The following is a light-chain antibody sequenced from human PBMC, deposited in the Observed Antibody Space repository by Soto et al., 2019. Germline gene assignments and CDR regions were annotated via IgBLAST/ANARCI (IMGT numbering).Light chain of an antibody. Sequence: EIVLTQSPATLSLSPGERATLSCRASQSVSSYLAWYQQKPGQAPRLLIYDASNRATGIPARFSGSGSGTDFTLTISSLEPEDFAVYYCQQPSNWPQPTFGGGTKVQIK. V-gene: IGKV3-11*01. CDR3: QQPSNWPQPT. CDR1: QSVSSY. CDR2: DAS. J-gene: IGKJ4*01.